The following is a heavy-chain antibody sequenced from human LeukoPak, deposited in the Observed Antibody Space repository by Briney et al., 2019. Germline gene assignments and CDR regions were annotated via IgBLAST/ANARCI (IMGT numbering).Heavy chain of an antibody. V-gene: IGHV4-34*01. Sequence: SETLSLTCAVYGGSFSGYCWSWIRQPPGKGLEWIGEINHSGSTNYNPSLKRRVTISVDTSKNQFSLKLSSVTAADTAVYYCARTRGGTRYSSSPPCDYWGQGTLVTVSS. D-gene: IGHD6-13*01. CDR1: GGSFSGYC. J-gene: IGHJ4*02. CDR2: INHSGST. CDR3: ARTRGGTRYSSSPPCDY.